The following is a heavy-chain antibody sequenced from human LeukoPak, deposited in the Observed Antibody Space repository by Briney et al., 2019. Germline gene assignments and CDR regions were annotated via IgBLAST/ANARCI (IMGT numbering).Heavy chain of an antibody. D-gene: IGHD2-2*01. J-gene: IGHJ3*02. CDR2: IKSKTDGGTT. V-gene: IGHV3-15*01. Sequence: GGSLRLSCAASGFTFSNAWMSWVRQAPGKGLEWVGRIKSKTDGGTTDYAAPVKGRFTISRDDSKNTLYLQMNSLKTEDTAVCYCTTGSDIVVVPAARRDAFDIWGQGTMVTVSS. CDR3: TTGSDIVVVPAARRDAFDI. CDR1: GFTFSNAW.